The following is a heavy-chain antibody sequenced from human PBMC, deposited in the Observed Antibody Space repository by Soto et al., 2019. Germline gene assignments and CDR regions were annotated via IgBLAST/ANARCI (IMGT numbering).Heavy chain of an antibody. D-gene: IGHD2-8*01. CDR2: IHHSGIS. CDR1: GGSISSSNW. J-gene: IGHJ4*02. V-gene: IGHV4-4*02. Sequence: QVQLQESGPGLVKPSGTLSLTCGVSGGSISSSNWWSWVRQPPGKGLEWIGEIHHSGISKYNPSLQSRLTISLDKSKNPFSLQLTSVTAADTAVSYCARACLNGICYTQGLDLWGQGTLVLVSS. CDR3: ARACLNGICYTQGLDL.